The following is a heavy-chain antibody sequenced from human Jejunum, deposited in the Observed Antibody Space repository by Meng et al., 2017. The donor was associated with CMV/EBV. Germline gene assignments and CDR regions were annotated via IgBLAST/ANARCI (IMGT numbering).Heavy chain of an antibody. V-gene: IGHV2-5*01. CDR2: SYANDEK. CDR1: GFSLTTGAVG. CDR3: AHDSPGHYGFDV. J-gene: IGHJ6*02. Sequence: SGFSLTTGAVGGAWVRQPPGRALEWLTLSYANDEKFYSPSLRSRVTITKDTSRNQVVLTMTDMDPVDTATYYCAHDSPGHYGFDVWGQGTTVTVSS.